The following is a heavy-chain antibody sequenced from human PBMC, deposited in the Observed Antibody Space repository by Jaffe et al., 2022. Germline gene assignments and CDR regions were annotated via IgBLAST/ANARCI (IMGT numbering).Heavy chain of an antibody. D-gene: IGHD2-21*01. Sequence: QVQLVQSGAEVKKPGSSVKVSCKASGGTFSSYAISWVRQAPGQGLEWMGGIIPIFGTANYAQKFQGRVTITADESTSTAYMELSSLRSEDTAVYYCARDSGGAYCGGDCYRVLWYFDYWGQGTLVTVSS. CDR3: ARDSGGAYCGGDCYRVLWYFDY. CDR1: GGTFSSYA. J-gene: IGHJ4*02. CDR2: IIPIFGTA. V-gene: IGHV1-69*01.